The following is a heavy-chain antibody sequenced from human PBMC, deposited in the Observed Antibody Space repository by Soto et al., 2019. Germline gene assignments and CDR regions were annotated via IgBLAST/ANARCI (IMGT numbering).Heavy chain of an antibody. CDR1: GFTINKLL. D-gene: IGHD3-3*01. CDR2: FSSDGSR. Sequence: PGGALRLSCAAFGFTINKLLMTWLRQAPGKGLEGVSTFSSDGSRYYADSVKGRFTISKDYSKNTLYLEMNSLRAGDTAVYYCARDYNDFWSGHFDYWGQGTLVTVSS. CDR3: ARDYNDFWSGHFDY. J-gene: IGHJ4*02. V-gene: IGHV3-66*01.